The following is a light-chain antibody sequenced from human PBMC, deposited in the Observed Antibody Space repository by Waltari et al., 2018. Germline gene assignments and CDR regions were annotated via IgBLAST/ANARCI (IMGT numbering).Light chain of an antibody. CDR2: KAS. CDR1: QSISSW. V-gene: IGKV1-5*03. CDR3: QQYNSYSPWT. J-gene: IGKJ1*01. Sequence: DIQMTQSPSTLSASVGDRVTITCRANQSISSWLAWYQQKPGKAPKLLIYKASSLQSGVPSRFSGSGSGTEFTLTISGLQPDDFATYYCQQYNSYSPWTFGQGTKVEIK.